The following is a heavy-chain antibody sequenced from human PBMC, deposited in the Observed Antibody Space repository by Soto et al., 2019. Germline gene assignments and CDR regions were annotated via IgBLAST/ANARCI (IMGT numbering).Heavy chain of an antibody. Sequence: GESLKNSCKTSGYSFTSYWIGWVRQMPGKGMEWMGNIYPYDSDTRYSPSFQGQVTISADTSITTAYLQWSGLRASDTAMYFCARHLVGSTRGNFDYWGQGTLVTVSS. CDR2: IYPYDSDT. V-gene: IGHV5-51*01. CDR3: ARHLVGSTRGNFDY. CDR1: GYSFTSYW. J-gene: IGHJ4*01. D-gene: IGHD2-2*01.